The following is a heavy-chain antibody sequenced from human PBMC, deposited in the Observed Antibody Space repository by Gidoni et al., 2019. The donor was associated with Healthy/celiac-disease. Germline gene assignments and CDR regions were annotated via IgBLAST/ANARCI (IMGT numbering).Heavy chain of an antibody. D-gene: IGHD2-8*02. Sequence: EVQLVESGGGLVQPGRSLRLSCAAPGFTFDCYDMHWVRQAPGKGMEWVSGISWNSGSIGYADSVKCRFTISRDNAKNSLYLQMNSLRAEDTALYYCAKGRGGLVAPPTILDYWGQGTLVTVSS. CDR1: GFTFDCYD. CDR3: AKGRGGLVAPPTILDY. J-gene: IGHJ4*02. V-gene: IGHV3-9*01. CDR2: ISWNSGSI.